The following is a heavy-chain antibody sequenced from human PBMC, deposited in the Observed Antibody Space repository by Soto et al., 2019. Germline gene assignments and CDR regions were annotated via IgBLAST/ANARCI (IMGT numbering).Heavy chain of an antibody. D-gene: IGHD5-18*01. V-gene: IGHV3-33*01. CDR1: VFSFSTHA. Sequence: RLPCAASVFSFSTHAMHWVRQAPGKGLEWVAVIWYDGSNKYYADYVKGRFTISRDNSKNTLYLQMNRLRAEDTAVYYCARDGDTAMVRGYYYYGMDVWGQGTTVTVSS. CDR2: IWYDGSNK. CDR3: ARDGDTAMVRGYYYYGMDV. J-gene: IGHJ6*02.